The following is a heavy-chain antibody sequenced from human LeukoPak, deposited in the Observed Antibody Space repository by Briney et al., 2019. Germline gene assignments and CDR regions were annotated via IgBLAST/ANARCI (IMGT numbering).Heavy chain of an antibody. J-gene: IGHJ6*02. D-gene: IGHD6-13*01. CDR1: GGSFSGYY. CDR3: ARAPVISWYTHRLDYYYGMDV. CDR2: INHSGST. V-gene: IGHV4-34*01. Sequence: SETLSLTCAVYGGSFSGYYWSWIRQPPGKGLEWIGEINHSGSTNYNPSLKSRVTISVDTSKNQFSLRLSSVTAADTAVYYCARAPVISWYTHRLDYYYGMDVWGQGTTVTVSS.